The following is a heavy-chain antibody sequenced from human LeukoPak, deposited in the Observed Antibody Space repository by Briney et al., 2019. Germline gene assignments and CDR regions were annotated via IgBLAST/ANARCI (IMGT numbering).Heavy chain of an antibody. CDR2: FDPEDGET. Sequence: ASVKLSCNVSGYTLTDLSMHWVRQAPGQGLEWMGGFDPEDGETIYAQKFQGRVTMTEDTSTDTAYMELSSLRSEDTAVYYCATGARRGATTQAAYYYYYYMDVWGKGTTVTVSS. V-gene: IGHV1-24*01. J-gene: IGHJ6*03. CDR3: ATGARRGATTQAAYYYYYYMDV. D-gene: IGHD1-26*01. CDR1: GYTLTDLS.